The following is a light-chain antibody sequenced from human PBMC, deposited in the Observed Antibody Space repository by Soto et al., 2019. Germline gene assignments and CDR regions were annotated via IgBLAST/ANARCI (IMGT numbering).Light chain of an antibody. CDR2: GNS. V-gene: IGLV1-40*01. CDR1: SSNIGAGYD. CDR3: AARDDSLNGPV. Sequence: QSVLTQPPSVSGAPGQRVTISCTGSSSNIGAGYDVHWYQQLPGTAPKLLIYGNSNRPSGVPDRFSGSKSGTSASLAITGLQAEDEADYYCAARDDSLNGPVFGGGTKLTVL. J-gene: IGLJ2*01.